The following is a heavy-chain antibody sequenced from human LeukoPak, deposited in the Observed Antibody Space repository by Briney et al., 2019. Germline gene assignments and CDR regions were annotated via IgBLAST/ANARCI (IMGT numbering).Heavy chain of an antibody. CDR2: INHSGST. V-gene: IGHV4-34*01. CDR3: AREGYYPI. D-gene: IGHD2-15*01. CDR1: GGSFSGYY. Sequence: SETLSLTCAVYGGSFSGYYWSWIRQPPGKGLEWIGEINHSGSTNYNPSLKSRVTISVDTSKNQFSLKLSSVTAADTAVYYCAREGYYPIWGQGTMVTVSS. J-gene: IGHJ3*02.